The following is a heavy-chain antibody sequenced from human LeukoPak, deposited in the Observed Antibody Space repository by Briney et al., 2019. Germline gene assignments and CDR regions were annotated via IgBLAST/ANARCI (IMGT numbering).Heavy chain of an antibody. CDR3: ARGSNDIQNTIFGVVPFTY. V-gene: IGHV3-7*01. Sequence: GGALRLSCAASGFTFNSYWMKWGGQAPGKGLEGVANIKQEGSEKYYVDSVKGRVTISRDNAKNSLYLQMNSLRAEDTAVYYCARGSNDIQNTIFGVVPFTYWGQGTLVTVSS. J-gene: IGHJ4*02. CDR1: GFTFNSYW. CDR2: IKQEGSEK. D-gene: IGHD3-3*01.